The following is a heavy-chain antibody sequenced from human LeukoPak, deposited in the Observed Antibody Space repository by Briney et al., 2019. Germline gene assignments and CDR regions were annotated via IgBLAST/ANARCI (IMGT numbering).Heavy chain of an antibody. J-gene: IGHJ6*02. CDR2: IIPILGIA. V-gene: IGHV1-69*04. CDR3: ARPLYCSGGSCFRYYYGMDV. D-gene: IGHD2-15*01. Sequence: SVKVSCKASGGTFSSYAISWVRQAPGQGLEWMGRIIPILGIANYAQKFQGRVTITADKSTSTAYMELSSLRSEDTDVYYCARPLYCSGGSCFRYYYGMDVWGQGTTVTVSS. CDR1: GGTFSSYA.